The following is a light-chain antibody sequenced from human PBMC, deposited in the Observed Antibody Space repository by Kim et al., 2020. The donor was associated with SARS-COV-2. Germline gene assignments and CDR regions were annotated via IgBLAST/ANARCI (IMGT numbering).Light chain of an antibody. J-gene: IGLJ3*02. V-gene: IGLV10-54*01. CDR1: SSNGGNKG. Sequence: QAATVTCTGNSSNGGNKGAVWLQKHQGHPPKLLSNRNDSRPSGISARLAASRSGSTASLTITGLQPEDEADYYCSAWDSSLSAWVFGGGTQLTVL. CDR2: RND. CDR3: SAWDSSLSAWV.